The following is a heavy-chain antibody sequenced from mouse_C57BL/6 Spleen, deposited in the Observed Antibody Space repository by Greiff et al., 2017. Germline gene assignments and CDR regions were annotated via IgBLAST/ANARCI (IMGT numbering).Heavy chain of an antibody. J-gene: IGHJ1*03. CDR2: IDPSDSET. CDR3: ARGDYYYGSSYGWYFDV. D-gene: IGHD1-1*01. Sequence: QVQLQQPGAELVRPGSSVKLSCKASGYTFTSYWMHWVKQRPIQGLEWIGNIDPSDSETHYNQKFKDKATLTVDKFSSTAYMQLSSLTSEDSAVYYCARGDYYYGSSYGWYFDVWGTGTTVTVSS. CDR1: GYTFTSYW. V-gene: IGHV1-52*01.